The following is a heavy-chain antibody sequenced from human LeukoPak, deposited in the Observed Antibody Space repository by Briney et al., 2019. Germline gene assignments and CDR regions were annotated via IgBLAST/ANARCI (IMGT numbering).Heavy chain of an antibody. J-gene: IGHJ4*02. Sequence: GGSLRLSCAASGFTFSSYSMNWVRPAPGKGLEWVSSISSSSSYIYYADSVKGRFTISRDNAKNSLYLQMNSLRAEDTAVYYCAVDYDILTGYYTDPVPFDYWGQGTLVTVSS. D-gene: IGHD3-9*01. CDR2: ISSSSSYI. CDR1: GFTFSSYS. V-gene: IGHV3-21*01. CDR3: AVDYDILTGYYTDPVPFDY.